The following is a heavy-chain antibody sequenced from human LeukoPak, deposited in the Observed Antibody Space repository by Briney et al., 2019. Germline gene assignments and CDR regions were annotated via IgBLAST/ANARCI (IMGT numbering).Heavy chain of an antibody. D-gene: IGHD3-3*01. CDR3: ASGGTVDFWSGEHQNWFDP. V-gene: IGHV4-4*02. J-gene: IGHJ5*02. CDR1: GGSISSSNW. Sequence: SETLSLTCAVSGGSISSSNWWSWVRQPPGKGLEWIGEIYHSGSTNYNPSLKSRVTISVDKSKNQFSLKLSSVTAADTAVYYCASGGTVDFWSGEHQNWFDPWGQGTLVTVSS. CDR2: IYHSGST.